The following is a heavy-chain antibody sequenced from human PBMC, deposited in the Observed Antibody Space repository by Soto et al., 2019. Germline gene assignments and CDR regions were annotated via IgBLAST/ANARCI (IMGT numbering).Heavy chain of an antibody. V-gene: IGHV4-59*01. CDR3: ARGILTGYFDY. D-gene: IGHD3-9*01. CDR2: IYYSGNT. CDR1: GGSISSYY. Sequence: SETLSLTCTVSGGSISSYYWSWIRQPPGKGLEWIGYIYYSGNTKYNPSLKSRVTISVDTSKNQLSLKLSSVTAADTAVYYCARGILTGYFDYWGQGTLVTVSS. J-gene: IGHJ4*02.